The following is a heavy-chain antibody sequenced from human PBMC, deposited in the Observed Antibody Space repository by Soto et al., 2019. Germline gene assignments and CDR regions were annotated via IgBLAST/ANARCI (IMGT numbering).Heavy chain of an antibody. V-gene: IGHV3-53*02. CDR3: ASNAPSDYGMDV. CDR1: GFTVSSNY. CDR2: IYSGGST. Sequence: EVQLVETGGGLIQPGGSLTLSCAASGFTVSSNYMSWVRQAPGKGLEWVSVIYSGGSTYYADSVKGRFTISRDNSKNTLYLQMNSLRAEDTAVYYCASNAPSDYGMDVWGQGTTVTVSS. D-gene: IGHD2-2*01. J-gene: IGHJ6*02.